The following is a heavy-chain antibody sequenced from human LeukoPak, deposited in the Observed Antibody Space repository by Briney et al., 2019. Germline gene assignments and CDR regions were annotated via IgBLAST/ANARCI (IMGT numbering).Heavy chain of an antibody. CDR3: ARSDGYGLVDI. CDR1: GFTFSSYA. J-gene: IGHJ3*02. CDR2: ISGSGGST. V-gene: IGHV3-23*01. Sequence: GGSLRLSCAASGFTFSSYAMSWVRQAPGKGLEWVSAISGSGGSTYYADSVKGRLTISRDNSKNTLYLQMNSLRAEDTAVYYCARSDGYGLVDIWGQGTMVTVSS. D-gene: IGHD3-10*01.